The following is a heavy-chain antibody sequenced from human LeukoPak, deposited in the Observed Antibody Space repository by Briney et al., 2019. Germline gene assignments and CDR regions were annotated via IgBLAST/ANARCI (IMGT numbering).Heavy chain of an antibody. Sequence: GGSLRLSCAASGFTFDDYGMSWVRQAPGKGLEWVSGINWNGGSTGYADSVKGRFTISRDNSKNSLYLQMNSLRTEDTALYYCAKDGVVAATSHYYYYMDVWGKGTTVTVSS. V-gene: IGHV3-20*04. CDR3: AKDGVVAATSHYYYYMDV. CDR1: GFTFDDYG. CDR2: INWNGGST. D-gene: IGHD2-15*01. J-gene: IGHJ6*03.